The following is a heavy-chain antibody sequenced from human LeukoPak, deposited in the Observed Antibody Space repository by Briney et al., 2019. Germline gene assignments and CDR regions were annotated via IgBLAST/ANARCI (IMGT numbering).Heavy chain of an antibody. CDR1: GGSISSHY. CDR3: ARGGGIVVVPAAQPSYYYYYYMDV. Sequence: SETLSLTCTVSGGSISSHYWSWIRQPPGKGLEWIGYIYYSGSTNYNPSLKSRVTISVDTSKNQFSLKLSSVTAADTAVYYCARGGGIVVVPAAQPSYYYYYYMDVRGKGTTVTVSS. D-gene: IGHD2-2*01. V-gene: IGHV4-59*11. J-gene: IGHJ6*03. CDR2: IYYSGST.